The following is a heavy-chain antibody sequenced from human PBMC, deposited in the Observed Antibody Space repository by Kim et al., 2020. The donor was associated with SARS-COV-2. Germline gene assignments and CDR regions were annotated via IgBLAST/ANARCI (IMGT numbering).Heavy chain of an antibody. V-gene: IGHV1-18*01. CDR1: GYTFTSYG. CDR3: ARASPLDIVVVPAAMADEYYFDY. CDR2: ISAYNGNT. J-gene: IGHJ4*02. Sequence: ASVKVSCKASGYTFTSYGISWVRQAPGQGLEWMGWISAYNGNTNYAQKLQGRVTMTTDTSTSTAYMELRSLRSDDTAVYYCARASPLDIVVVPAAMADEYYFDYWGQGTLVTVSS. D-gene: IGHD2-2*03.